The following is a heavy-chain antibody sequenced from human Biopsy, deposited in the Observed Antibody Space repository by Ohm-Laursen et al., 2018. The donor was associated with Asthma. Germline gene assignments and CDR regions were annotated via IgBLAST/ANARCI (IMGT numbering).Heavy chain of an antibody. J-gene: IGHJ4*02. CDR3: ARGDSSNWSHYYFDY. V-gene: IGHV3-53*01. CDR2: IYSGGTS. Sequence: SLRLSCTASGFAVSRDHMFWVRQAPGKGLEWVSVIYSGGTSHTADSVRGRFTVSKDYSKNTLYLQMHSLRAEDTAVYYCARGDSSNWSHYYFDYWGQGTLVTVSS. CDR1: GFAVSRDH. D-gene: IGHD3-22*01.